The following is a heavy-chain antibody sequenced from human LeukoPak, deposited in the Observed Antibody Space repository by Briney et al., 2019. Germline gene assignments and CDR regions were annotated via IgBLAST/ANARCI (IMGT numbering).Heavy chain of an antibody. CDR2: IIPIFGTA. D-gene: IGHD3-10*02. V-gene: IGHV1-69*01. Sequence: SVKVSCKASGGTFSSYAISWVRQAPGQGLEWMGGIIPIFGTANYAQKFQGRVTITADESTSTAYMELSSLRSEDTAVYYRARDVYYVRMGGNWFDPWGQGTLVTVSS. CDR3: ARDVYYVRMGGNWFDP. J-gene: IGHJ5*02. CDR1: GGTFSSYA.